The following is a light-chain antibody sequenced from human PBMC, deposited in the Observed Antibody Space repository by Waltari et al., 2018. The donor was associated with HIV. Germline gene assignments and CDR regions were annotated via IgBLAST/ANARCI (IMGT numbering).Light chain of an antibody. V-gene: IGLV2-11*01. CDR1: SSDVGGYHF. Sequence: QSALTQPRSVSGSPGQSVTISCTGTSSDVGGYHFVSWYKQHPGKAPKLVIYDVSKWPSGVPDRFSGSKSGNTASLTISGLQAEDEADYYCCSYTGSYTWVFGGGTELTVL. CDR2: DVS. J-gene: IGLJ3*02. CDR3: CSYTGSYTWV.